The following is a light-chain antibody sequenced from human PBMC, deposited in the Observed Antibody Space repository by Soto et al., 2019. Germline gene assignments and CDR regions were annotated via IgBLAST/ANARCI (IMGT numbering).Light chain of an antibody. J-gene: IGKJ4*01. CDR2: DAS. V-gene: IGKV3-20*01. CDR3: QQYFTSPLN. CDR1: QRISNSY. Sequence: EIVLTQSPCTLSLSPGERATLSCRASQRISNSYLAWYQQKPGQAPRLLLYDASSRATGIPDRFSGTGSGTDFTLTISRLEPEDFAVYYCQQYFTSPLNFGGGTKVDIK.